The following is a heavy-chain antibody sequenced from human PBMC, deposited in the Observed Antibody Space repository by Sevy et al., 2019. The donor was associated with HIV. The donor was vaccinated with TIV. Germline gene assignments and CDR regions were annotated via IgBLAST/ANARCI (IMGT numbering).Heavy chain of an antibody. V-gene: IGHV4-59*13. CDR3: ARERTSGSYLDY. Sequence: SETLSLTCTVSGDSISRYYWSWLRQSPGNRLEWIGYISYSGNTIYNPALKSRVSLSIDTSKNQFSLNLASRNAADTAVYYCARERTSGSYLDYWGRGTLVTVSS. D-gene: IGHD1-26*01. J-gene: IGHJ4*02. CDR1: GDSISRYY. CDR2: ISYSGNT.